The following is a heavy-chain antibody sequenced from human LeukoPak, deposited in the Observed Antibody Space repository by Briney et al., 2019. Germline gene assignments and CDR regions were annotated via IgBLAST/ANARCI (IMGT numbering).Heavy chain of an antibody. CDR1: GGSISSYY. Sequence: SETLSLTCTVSGGSISSYYWSWIRQPPGKGLEWIGYIYTSGSTNYNPSLKSRVTISVDTSKNQFSLKLSSVIAADTAVYYCARHGGDGYNSVFDYWGQGTLVTVSS. J-gene: IGHJ4*02. V-gene: IGHV4-4*09. CDR3: ARHGGDGYNSVFDY. CDR2: IYTSGST. D-gene: IGHD5-24*01.